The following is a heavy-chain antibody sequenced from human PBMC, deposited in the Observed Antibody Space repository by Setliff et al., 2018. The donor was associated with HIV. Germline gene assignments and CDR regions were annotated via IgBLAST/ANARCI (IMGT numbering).Heavy chain of an antibody. D-gene: IGHD3-3*01. CDR1: GFTFSAYW. J-gene: IGHJ4*02. CDR3: TTDEWN. Sequence: PGGSLRLSCAASGFTFSAYWMSWVRQAPGKGLECVGRIKSKKDGGTTHYAAPVKGRFTISRDDSKNMVYLEMNSLQTDDTAVYYCTTDEWNWGRGTLVTVSS. V-gene: IGHV3-15*01. CDR2: IKSKKDGGTT.